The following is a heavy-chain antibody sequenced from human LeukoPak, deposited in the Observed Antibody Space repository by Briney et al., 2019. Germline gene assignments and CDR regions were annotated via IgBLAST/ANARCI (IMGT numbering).Heavy chain of an antibody. J-gene: IGHJ3*02. CDR3: ARHSVAFDI. Sequence: GESLKISCKASGNSITTYWIGWVRQMPGKGLEWMGIIYPGDSDTRYSPSFQGQVTISADKSISTAYLQWSSLKASDTAMYYCARHSVAFDIWGQGTMVTVSS. CDR2: IYPGDSDT. CDR1: GNSITTYW. V-gene: IGHV5-51*01.